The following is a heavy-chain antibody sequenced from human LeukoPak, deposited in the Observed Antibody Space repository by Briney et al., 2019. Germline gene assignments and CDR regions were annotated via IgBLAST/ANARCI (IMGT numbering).Heavy chain of an antibody. CDR2: IIPIFGTA. CDR1: GGTFSSYA. V-gene: IGHV1-69*05. CDR3: ARSLRSCSGGSCYWLYYFDY. D-gene: IGHD2-15*01. Sequence: SVKVSCKASGGTFSSYAISWVRQAPGQGLEWMGRIIPIFGTANYAQKFQGRVTITTDESTSTAYMELSSLRSEDTAVYYCARSLRSCSGGSCYWLYYFDYWGQGTLVTVST. J-gene: IGHJ4*02.